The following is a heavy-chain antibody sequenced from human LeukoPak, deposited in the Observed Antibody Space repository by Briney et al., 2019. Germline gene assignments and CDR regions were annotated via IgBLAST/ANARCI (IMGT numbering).Heavy chain of an antibody. CDR1: GFTFTDYG. V-gene: IGHV3-20*02. J-gene: IGHJ4*02. Sequence: GGSLRLSFAASGFTFTDYGMSWVRQVPGKGLEWVSGINWNGGSTGYADSVKGRFTISRDNAKNSLYLQMNNLRPEDMALYHCARDHHLYANDNWGQGTLVTVSS. D-gene: IGHD5/OR15-5a*01. CDR2: INWNGGST. CDR3: ARDHHLYANDN.